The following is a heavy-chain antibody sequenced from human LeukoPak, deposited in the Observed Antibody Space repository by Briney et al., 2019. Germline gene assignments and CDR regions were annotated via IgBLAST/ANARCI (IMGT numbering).Heavy chain of an antibody. J-gene: IGHJ4*02. CDR3: AREYSSSREFDY. V-gene: IGHV3-23*01. CDR2: ISGSGGST. CDR1: GFTFSSYA. Sequence: GGSLRLSCAASGFTFSSYAMSWVRQAPGKGLEWVSAISGSGGSTYYADSVKGRFTISRDNSKNTLYLQMNSLRAEDAAVYYCAREYSSSREFDYWGQGTLVTVSS. D-gene: IGHD6-6*01.